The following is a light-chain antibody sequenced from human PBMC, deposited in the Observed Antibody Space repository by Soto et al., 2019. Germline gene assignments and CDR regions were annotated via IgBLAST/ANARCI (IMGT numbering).Light chain of an antibody. V-gene: IGKV3-20*01. CDR2: GAS. Sequence: EIVLTQSPGTLSLSPGERATLSCRASQSVSSSYLAWYQQKPGQAPRLLIYGASSRATGIPDRFSGSGSGTAFTLTISRLEPEDLAVYYCQQYGSSPPTFGQGTKVDLK. CDR1: QSVSSSY. J-gene: IGKJ1*01. CDR3: QQYGSSPPT.